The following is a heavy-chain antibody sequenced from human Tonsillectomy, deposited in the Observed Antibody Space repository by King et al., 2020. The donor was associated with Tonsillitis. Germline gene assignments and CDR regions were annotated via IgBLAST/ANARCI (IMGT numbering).Heavy chain of an antibody. CDR3: ARDLGSGWYWAVDY. CDR2: IKQDGSEK. CDR1: GFTFSSYW. V-gene: IGHV3-7*01. J-gene: IGHJ4*02. D-gene: IGHD6-19*01. Sequence: VQLVESGGGLVQPGGSLRLSCAASGFTFSSYWMSWVRQAPGKGLEWVANIKQDGSEKYYVDSVKGRFTFSRDNAKNSLYLQMNSLRAEDTAVYYCARDLGSGWYWAVDYWGQGTLVTVSS.